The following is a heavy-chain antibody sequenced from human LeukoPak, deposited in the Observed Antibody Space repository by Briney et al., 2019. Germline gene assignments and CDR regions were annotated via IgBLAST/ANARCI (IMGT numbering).Heavy chain of an antibody. CDR1: GFTFSSYW. CDR3: TTSYSSSWYASGTDY. J-gene: IGHJ4*02. CDR2: IKQDGSEK. V-gene: IGHV3-7*01. D-gene: IGHD6-13*01. Sequence: GGSLRLSCAASGFTFSSYWMSWVRQAPGKGLEWVANIKQDGSEKYYVDSVKGRFTISRDNAKNSLYLQMNSLRAEDTAVYYCTTSYSSSWYASGTDYWGQGTLVTASS.